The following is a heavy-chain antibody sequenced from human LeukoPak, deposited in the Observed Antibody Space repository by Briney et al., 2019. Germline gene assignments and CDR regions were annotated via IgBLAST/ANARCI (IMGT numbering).Heavy chain of an antibody. V-gene: IGHV1-2*02. J-gene: IGHJ4*02. CDR3: ERGEVGPDY. CDR2: INANSGGT. CDR1: GYTFTSYD. Sequence: ASVQVSFQASGYTFTSYDINWVRPATGQGLEWMGWINANSGGTNYPQKFQGSVTMTRGTSISTAYMELSRLRSDDTAVYYWERGEVGPDYWGQGTLVTVSS. D-gene: IGHD1-26*01.